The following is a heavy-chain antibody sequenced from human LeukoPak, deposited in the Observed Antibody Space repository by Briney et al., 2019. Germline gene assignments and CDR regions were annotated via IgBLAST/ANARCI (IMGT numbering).Heavy chain of an antibody. J-gene: IGHJ4*02. CDR1: GFTFDDYA. Sequence: GGSLRLSCAASGFTFDDYAMHWVRQAPGKGLEWVSGISWNSGSIGYADSVKGRFTISRDNAKNSLYLQMNSLRAEDTAVYYCARDISIHSSSWLEGYWGQGTLVTVSS. CDR3: ARDISIHSSSWLEGY. CDR2: ISWNSGSI. D-gene: IGHD6-13*01. V-gene: IGHV3-9*01.